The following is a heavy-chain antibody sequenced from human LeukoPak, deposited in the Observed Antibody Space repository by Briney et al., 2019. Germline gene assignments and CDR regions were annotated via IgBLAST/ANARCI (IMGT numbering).Heavy chain of an antibody. J-gene: IGHJ5*02. CDR2: IYYSGST. CDR1: GGSISSSSYY. CDR3: AREVSNYDSDGAVGWLDP. V-gene: IGHV4-39*07. Sequence: SETLSLTCIVSGGSISSSSYYWGWIRQPPGKGLEWIGSIYYSGSTYYNPSLKSRVTISVYTSKNQFSLKLSSVTAADTAVYYCAREVSNYDSDGAVGWLDPWGQGTLVTVSS. D-gene: IGHD4-11*01.